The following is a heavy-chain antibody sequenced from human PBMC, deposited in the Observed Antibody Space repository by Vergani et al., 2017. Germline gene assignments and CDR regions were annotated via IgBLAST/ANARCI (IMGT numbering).Heavy chain of an antibody. CDR1: GGSIRSTFYY. V-gene: IGHV4-39*01. D-gene: IGHD6-13*01. CDR3: AGHKEQLVPGNYYYYYYMDV. J-gene: IGHJ6*03. CDR2: IYYSGST. Sequence: QLQLQESDPGLVKPSETLSLTCTVSGGSIRSTFYYWGWIRQPPGKGLEWIGTIYYSGSTYYNPSLKSRVTISVDTSKDQFSLKLNSVTAADTAVYYCAGHKEQLVPGNYYYYYYMDVWGKGTTVTVSS.